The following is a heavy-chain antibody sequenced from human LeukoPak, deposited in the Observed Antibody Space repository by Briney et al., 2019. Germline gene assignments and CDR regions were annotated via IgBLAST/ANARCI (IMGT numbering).Heavy chain of an antibody. CDR3: ARVSKLWFGEPLGIDY. J-gene: IGHJ4*02. D-gene: IGHD3-10*01. V-gene: IGHV4-4*07. CDR1: GGSISSYY. CDR2: IYISGSGST. Sequence: PSETLSLTCTVSGGSISSYYWSWIRQPAGKGLEWIGRIYISGSGSTNYNPSLKSRVTMSVDTSKNQFSLKLSSVTAADTAVYYCARVSKLWFGEPLGIDYWGQGTLVTVSS.